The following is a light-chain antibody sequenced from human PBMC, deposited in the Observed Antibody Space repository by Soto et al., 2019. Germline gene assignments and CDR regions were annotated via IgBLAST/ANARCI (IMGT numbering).Light chain of an antibody. CDR2: QAS. Sequence: DIQMTQSPSTLSASVGDRVTITCRASQNINSWLAWYQQKPGKAPKLLIYQASSLSGVPSMFSGSGSGAAFTLTISRLQTDDFARYYSQQYNSYYTFGQGTKLEIK. CDR1: QNINSW. V-gene: IGKV1-5*03. CDR3: QQYNSYYT. J-gene: IGKJ2*01.